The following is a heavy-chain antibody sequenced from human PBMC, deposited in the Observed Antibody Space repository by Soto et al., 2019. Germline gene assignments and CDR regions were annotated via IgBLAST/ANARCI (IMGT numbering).Heavy chain of an antibody. CDR1: GFNFRSYG. D-gene: IGHD4-17*01. CDR3: ARDRGGLMTLVTSSWLDP. CDR2: IWYDGSNQ. J-gene: IGHJ5*02. V-gene: IGHV3-33*01. Sequence: QVQLVESGGGVVQSGTSLRLSCAASGFNFRSYGMQWVRQAPGKGLEWVAVIWYDGSNQYYADSVKGRFTISRDNSKNTLYLQMNSLRVEDTAMYYCARDRGGLMTLVTSSWLDPWGQGNLVTVSS.